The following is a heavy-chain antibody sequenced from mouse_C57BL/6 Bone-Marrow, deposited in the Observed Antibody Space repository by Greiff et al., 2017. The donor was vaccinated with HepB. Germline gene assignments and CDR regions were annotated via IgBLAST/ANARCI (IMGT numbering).Heavy chain of an antibody. CDR3: ARERYRDY. D-gene: IGHD1-1*01. J-gene: IGHJ2*01. Sequence: VQLQQPGAELVRPGSSVKLSCKASGYTFTSYWMDWVKQRPGQGLEWIGNIYPSDSETHYNQKFKDKATLTVDKSSSTAYMQLSSLTSEDSAVYYCARERYRDYWGQGTTLTVSS. CDR1: GYTFTSYW. CDR2: IYPSDSET. V-gene: IGHV1-61*01.